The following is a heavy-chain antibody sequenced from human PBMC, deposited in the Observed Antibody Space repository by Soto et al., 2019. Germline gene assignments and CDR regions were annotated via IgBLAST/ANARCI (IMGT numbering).Heavy chain of an antibody. CDR2: ISSSGSTI. V-gene: IGHV3-48*03. Sequence: GGSLRLSCAASGFTFSSYEMNWVRQAPGKGLEWVSYISSSGSTIYYADSVKGRFTISRDNAKNSLYLQMNSLRAEDTAVYYGARYLPYYYGSGSYLRSYYYGMDVWGQGTTVTVSS. J-gene: IGHJ6*02. CDR3: ARYLPYYYGSGSYLRSYYYGMDV. D-gene: IGHD3-10*01. CDR1: GFTFSSYE.